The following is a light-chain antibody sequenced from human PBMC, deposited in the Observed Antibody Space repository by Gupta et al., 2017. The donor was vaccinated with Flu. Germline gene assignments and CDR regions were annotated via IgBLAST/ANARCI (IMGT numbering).Light chain of an antibody. Sequence: DIQLTQSPSFLSASVGDRVTITCRASLGISNYLAWYQQKPGRAPKLLISGASTLQSGVPSRFSGSGSGTEFTLTISSLQPEDFATYYCQQVNSFLSITFGRGTRLEIK. CDR3: QQVNSFLSIT. J-gene: IGKJ5*01. CDR1: LGISNY. CDR2: GAS. V-gene: IGKV1-9*01.